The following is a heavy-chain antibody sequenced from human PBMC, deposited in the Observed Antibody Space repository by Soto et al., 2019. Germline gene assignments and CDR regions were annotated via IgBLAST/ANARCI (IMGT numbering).Heavy chain of an antibody. D-gene: IGHD2-8*01. V-gene: IGHV3-74*01. Sequence: GGSLRLSCAASGFTFSSYWMHWVRQAPGKGLVWVSRINPGGSITAYADSVKGRFTISRDNAKNTLYLQMNSLRGDDTAVYYCARVPTGIYGVWNYWGQGTLVTVSS. CDR1: GFTFSSYW. CDR3: ARVPTGIYGVWNY. CDR2: INPGGSIT. J-gene: IGHJ4*02.